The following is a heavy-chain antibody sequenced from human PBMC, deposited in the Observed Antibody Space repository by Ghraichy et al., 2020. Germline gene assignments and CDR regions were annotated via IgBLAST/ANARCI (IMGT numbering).Heavy chain of an antibody. J-gene: IGHJ4*02. CDR2: ISGSGGST. Sequence: GGSLRLSCAASGFTFSSYAMSWVRQAPGKGLEWVSAISGSGGSTYYADSVKGRFTISRDNSKNTLYLQMNSLRAEDTAVYYCAKAGEANYYDSSGYYGFDYWGQGTLVTVSS. CDR1: GFTFSSYA. CDR3: AKAGEANYYDSSGYYGFDY. V-gene: IGHV3-23*01. D-gene: IGHD3-22*01.